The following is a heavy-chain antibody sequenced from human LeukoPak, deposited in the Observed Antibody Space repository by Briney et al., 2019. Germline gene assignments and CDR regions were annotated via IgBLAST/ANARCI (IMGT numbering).Heavy chain of an antibody. J-gene: IGHJ4*02. CDR3: AGTRGTITMIVNQIDY. V-gene: IGHV4-4*07. D-gene: IGHD3-22*01. CDR2: IYTSGST. CDR1: GGSISSYY. Sequence: SETLSLTCTVSGGSISSYYWSWIRQPAGKGLEWIGRIYTSGSTNYNPSLKSRVTMSVDTSKNQFSLKLSSVTAADTAVYYCAGTRGTITMIVNQIDYWGQGTLVTVSS.